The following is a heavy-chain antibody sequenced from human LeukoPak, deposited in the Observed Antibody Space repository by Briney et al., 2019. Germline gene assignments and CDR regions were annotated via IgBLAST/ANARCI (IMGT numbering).Heavy chain of an antibody. D-gene: IGHD4-17*01. V-gene: IGHV3-21*01. Sequence: GGSLRLSCAASGFTFSSYSMNWVPQAPGKGLEWVSSISSSSSYIYYADSVKGRFTISRDNATNSLYLQMKSLRAEDTAVYYCATNPYGDYPLNYWGQGTLVTVSS. CDR2: ISSSSSYI. CDR1: GFTFSSYS. CDR3: ATNPYGDYPLNY. J-gene: IGHJ4*02.